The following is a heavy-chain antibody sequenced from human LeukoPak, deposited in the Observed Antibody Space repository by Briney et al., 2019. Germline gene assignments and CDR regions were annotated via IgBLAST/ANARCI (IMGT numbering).Heavy chain of an antibody. Sequence: ASVKVSCKASGYTFTGYYMHWVRQAPGQGLEWMGWINPNSGGTNYAQKFQGRVTMTRDTSISTAYMELSRLRSDDTAVYYCARDAHVVRGVINTSRDYWGQGTLVTVSS. CDR2: INPNSGGT. D-gene: IGHD3-10*01. J-gene: IGHJ4*02. CDR1: GYTFTGYY. V-gene: IGHV1-2*02. CDR3: ARDAHVVRGVINTSRDY.